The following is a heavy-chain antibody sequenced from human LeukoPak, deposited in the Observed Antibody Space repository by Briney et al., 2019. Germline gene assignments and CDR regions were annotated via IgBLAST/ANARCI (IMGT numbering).Heavy chain of an antibody. D-gene: IGHD3-10*01. CDR1: GFTFDDYG. J-gene: IGHJ4*02. V-gene: IGHV3-20*01. Sequence: GGSLRLSCAASGFTFDDYGMSWGRQAPGKGLEWVSGINWNGGSTGYADSVKGRFTISRDNAKTSLYLQMNSLRAEDTALYHCARDGGGSGSQDYWGQGTLVTVSS. CDR3: ARDGGGSGSQDY. CDR2: INWNGGST.